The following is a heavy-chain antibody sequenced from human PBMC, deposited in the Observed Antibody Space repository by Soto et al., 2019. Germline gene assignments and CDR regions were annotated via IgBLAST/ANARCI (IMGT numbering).Heavy chain of an antibody. CDR3: ARSESVVPAFDAFDI. CDR1: GYSFTSYW. Sequence: GESLKISCKGSGYSFTSYWIGWVRQMLGKGLEWMGIIYPGDSDTRYSPSFQGQVTISADKSISTAYLQWSSLKASDTAMYYCARSESVVPAFDAFDIWGQGTMVTVS. CDR2: IYPGDSDT. V-gene: IGHV5-51*01. J-gene: IGHJ3*02. D-gene: IGHD2-2*01.